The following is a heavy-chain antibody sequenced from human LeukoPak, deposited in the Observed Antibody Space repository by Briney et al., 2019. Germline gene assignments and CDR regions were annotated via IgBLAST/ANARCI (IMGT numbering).Heavy chain of an antibody. J-gene: IGHJ4*02. V-gene: IGHV3-30*03. CDR1: GFTFNNFA. CDR2: TSYDGGNE. CDR3: ARDLDDSSGCYLDY. D-gene: IGHD3-22*01. Sequence: GGSLRLSCAVSGFTFNNFAMHWVRQPPGKGLEWVAVTSYDGGNEYYAESVQGRFTITRDNSKNTLYLQMNSLRGEDTAVYYCARDLDDSSGCYLDYWGQGTLVTVSS.